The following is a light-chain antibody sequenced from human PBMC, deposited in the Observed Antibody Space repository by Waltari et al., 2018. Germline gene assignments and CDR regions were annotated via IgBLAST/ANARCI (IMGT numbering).Light chain of an antibody. V-gene: IGKV3-15*01. CDR1: QSFSSN. J-gene: IGKJ1*01. CDR2: GAS. Sequence: EIVITPSPATLSLSPGERATLPCRATQSFSSNLAWYQQKPGQAPRLLIYGASTRAPGIPARFSGSGSGAEFTLTISSLQSEDSAVYYCQQYNNWPPWTFGQGTKVEIK. CDR3: QQYNNWPPWT.